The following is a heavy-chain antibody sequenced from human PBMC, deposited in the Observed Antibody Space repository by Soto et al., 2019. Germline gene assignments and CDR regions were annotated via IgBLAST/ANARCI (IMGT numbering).Heavy chain of an antibody. J-gene: IGHJ4*02. CDR1: GYTFTGYC. D-gene: IGHD3-22*01. CDR3: ARGGTFAYDTSGYSVY. CDR2: INPNTGGR. V-gene: IGHV1-2*02. Sequence: SSVKVSCKASGYTFTGYCIHWVRQAPGQGPEWMGWINPNTGGRNYAQKFQGRVTMTRDTSISTAYMELSRLRSDDTAVYYCARGGTFAYDTSGYSVYWGQGTLVNVSS.